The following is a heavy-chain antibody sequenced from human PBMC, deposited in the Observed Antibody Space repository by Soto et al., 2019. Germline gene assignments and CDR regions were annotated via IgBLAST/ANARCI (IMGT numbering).Heavy chain of an antibody. CDR2: INHSGST. V-gene: IGHV4-34*01. CDR3: ARDLNPPNYYDSSGRSFDY. D-gene: IGHD3-22*01. CDR1: GGSFSGYY. Sequence: SETLSLTCAVYGGSFSGYYWSWIRQPPGKRLEWIGEINHSGSTNYNPSLKSRVTISVDTSKNQFSLKLSSVTAADTAVYYCARDLNPPNYYDSSGRSFDYWGQGTLVTVSS. J-gene: IGHJ4*02.